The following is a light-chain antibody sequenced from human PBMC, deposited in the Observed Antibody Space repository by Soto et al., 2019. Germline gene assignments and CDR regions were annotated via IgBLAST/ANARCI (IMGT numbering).Light chain of an antibody. J-gene: IGLJ3*02. CDR3: QSYDSGISV. Sequence: QSVSESPGKTVTISCTRSSGSIASKYVQWYQQRPGSAPTTVIYEDKQRPSGVPDRFSGSIDSSSNSASLTISGLRTEDEADYYCQSYDSGISVFGGGTKLTVL. V-gene: IGLV6-57*03. CDR2: EDK. CDR1: SGSIASKY.